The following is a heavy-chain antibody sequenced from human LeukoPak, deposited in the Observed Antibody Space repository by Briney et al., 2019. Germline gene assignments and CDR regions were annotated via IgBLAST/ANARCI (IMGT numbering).Heavy chain of an antibody. J-gene: IGHJ4*02. D-gene: IGHD5-18*01. Sequence: GGSLRLSCAASGFAFSSYWMSWVRQAPGKGLEWVANIKQDGTVKNYVDSVKGRFTISRDNAKNSLYLQMNSLRAEDTGVYYCAKDSYSKGGYWGQGVLVTVSS. CDR1: GFAFSSYW. CDR3: AKDSYSKGGY. CDR2: IKQDGTVK. V-gene: IGHV3-7*01.